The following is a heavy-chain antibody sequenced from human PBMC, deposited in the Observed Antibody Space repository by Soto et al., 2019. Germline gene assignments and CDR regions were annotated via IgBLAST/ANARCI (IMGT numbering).Heavy chain of an antibody. CDR3: ARGPLVVLNYFES. Sequence: QVQLVQSGTEVKKPGSSVKVSCKATGGTFRNYPINWVRQAPGQGLEWMGSIFPLTDIPDYAQNFPASPTISADKSTSTAYMELSRLTSDDTAMYFCARGPLVVLNYFESWGQGTLVTVSS. CDR1: GGTFRNYP. V-gene: IGHV1-69*02. J-gene: IGHJ4*02. CDR2: IFPLTDIP.